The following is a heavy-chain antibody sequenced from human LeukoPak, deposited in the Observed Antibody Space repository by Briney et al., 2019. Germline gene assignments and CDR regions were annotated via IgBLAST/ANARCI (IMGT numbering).Heavy chain of an antibody. J-gene: IGHJ3*02. V-gene: IGHV3-23*01. Sequence: PGGSLRLSCAASGFTFSDYYMTWIRQAPGKGLEWVSSSGSGGSTQYAASVQGRFTISRDNSKNTLYLQMNSLRAEDTAVYYCAKDPNGDYIGTFDIWGQGTMVTVSS. CDR2: SGSGGST. CDR3: AKDPNGDYIGTFDI. D-gene: IGHD4-17*01. CDR1: GFTFSDYY.